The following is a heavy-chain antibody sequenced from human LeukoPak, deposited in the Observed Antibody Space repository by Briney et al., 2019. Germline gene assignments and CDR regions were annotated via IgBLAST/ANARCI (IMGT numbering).Heavy chain of an antibody. J-gene: IGHJ6*03. Sequence: NPSETLSLTCAVSGGSISSSNWWNWVRQPPGKGLEWIGEIHHSGRTNYNPSLKSRVTISVDTSKNQFSLKLSSVTAADTAVYYCARGGDGYNYYYYYYMDVWGKGTTVTISS. CDR3: ARGGDGYNYYYYYYMDV. CDR1: GGSISSSNW. V-gene: IGHV4-4*02. D-gene: IGHD5-24*01. CDR2: IHHSGRT.